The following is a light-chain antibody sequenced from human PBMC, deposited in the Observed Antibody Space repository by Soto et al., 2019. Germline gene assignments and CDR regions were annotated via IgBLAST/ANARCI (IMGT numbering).Light chain of an antibody. CDR2: AAS. CDR3: HQYGSSFRT. J-gene: IGKJ2*01. Sequence: EIVLTQSPGTLSLSPGERATLSCRASQSVGGNYLAWYQQKPGQAPRLLVYAASTRATGIPDRFSGSGSGKDFSLTIRRLEPEDLAVYYCHQYGSSFRTFGQGTKVEIK. V-gene: IGKV3-20*01. CDR1: QSVGGNY.